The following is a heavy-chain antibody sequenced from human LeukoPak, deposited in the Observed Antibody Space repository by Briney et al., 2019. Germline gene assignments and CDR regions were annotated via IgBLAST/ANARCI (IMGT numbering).Heavy chain of an antibody. Sequence: GGSLRLSCAASGFTFSSYAMNWVRQVPGKGLEWVSLIYSDGSPYYADSVKGRFTISRQRSSNTLFLQMDSLRVEDTAVYYCARSSPATLGASDFWSGYYTGAFDVWGQGTMVTVSS. D-gene: IGHD3-3*01. CDR2: IYSDGSP. V-gene: IGHV3-53*04. CDR3: ARSSPATLGASDFWSGYYTGAFDV. J-gene: IGHJ3*01. CDR1: GFTFSSYA.